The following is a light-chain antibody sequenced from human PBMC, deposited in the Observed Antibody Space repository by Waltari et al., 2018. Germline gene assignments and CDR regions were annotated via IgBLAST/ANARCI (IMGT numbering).Light chain of an antibody. CDR1: SSDVGSYKF. V-gene: IGLV2-23*01. J-gene: IGLJ3*02. CDR3: CSYAGRSTWV. CDR2: EGT. Sequence: QSALTQHASVSGSPGQSITISCTGTSSDVGSYKFVSWYQQHPGKAPKLMIYEGTKRPSGVSNRFSGSKSGNTASLTISGLQAEDEADYYCCSYAGRSTWVFGGGTKLTVL.